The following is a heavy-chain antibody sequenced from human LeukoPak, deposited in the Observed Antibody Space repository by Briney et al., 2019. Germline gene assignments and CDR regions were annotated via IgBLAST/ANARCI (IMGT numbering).Heavy chain of an antibody. V-gene: IGHV4-34*01. D-gene: IGHD2-15*01. CDR1: GGSLSGYY. Sequence: SEALSLTCAVYGGSLSGYYWTWIRQPPGKGREWIGEINHSGSTNYNPSLKSRVSISVDTSNNQFSLKLSSVTAADTAVYFCARYGGGSYWYFNLWGRGTLVTVSS. J-gene: IGHJ2*01. CDR3: ARYGGGSYWYFNL. CDR2: INHSGST.